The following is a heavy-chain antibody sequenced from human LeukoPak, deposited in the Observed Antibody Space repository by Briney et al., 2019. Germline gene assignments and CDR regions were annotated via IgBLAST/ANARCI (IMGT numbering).Heavy chain of an antibody. D-gene: IGHD3-22*01. CDR3: AREVRDSSGYNHFDY. Sequence: SETLSLTCTVSGGSISSYYWSWIRQPPGKGLEWIGYIYYSGSTYYNPSLKSRVAISVDMSKNQFSLKLSSVTAADTAVYYCAREVRDSSGYNHFDYWGQGTLVTVSS. CDR1: GGSISSYY. CDR2: IYYSGST. V-gene: IGHV4-59*12. J-gene: IGHJ4*02.